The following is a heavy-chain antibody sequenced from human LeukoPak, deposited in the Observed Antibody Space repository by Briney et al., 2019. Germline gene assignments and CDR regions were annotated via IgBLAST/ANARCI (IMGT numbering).Heavy chain of an antibody. J-gene: IGHJ4*02. D-gene: IGHD5-24*01. V-gene: IGHV4-59*01. CDR1: GGSISTYY. CDR3: VRDRRDGIFDH. CDR2: IDYSGST. Sequence: SETLSLTCTVSGGSISTYYWSWIRQPPGKGLEWIGYIDYSGSTNYNPSLKSRVTFSVDTSKNQFSLKLSSVTAADAAVYYCVRDRRDGIFDHWGQGTLVTVSS.